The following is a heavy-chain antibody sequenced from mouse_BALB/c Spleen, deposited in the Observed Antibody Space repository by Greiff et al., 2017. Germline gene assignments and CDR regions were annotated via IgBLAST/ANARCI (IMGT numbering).Heavy chain of an antibody. D-gene: IGHD1-2*01. CDR1: GYTFTSYW. CDR3: TRSYGPAWFAY. V-gene: IGHV1-69*02. Sequence: QVQLQQPGAELVRPGASVKLSCKASGYTFTSYWINWVKQRPGQGLEWIGNIYPSDSYTNYNQKFKDKATLTVDKSSSTAYMQLSSPTSEDSAVYYCTRSYGPAWFAYWGQGTLVTVSA. CDR2: IYPSDSYT. J-gene: IGHJ3*01.